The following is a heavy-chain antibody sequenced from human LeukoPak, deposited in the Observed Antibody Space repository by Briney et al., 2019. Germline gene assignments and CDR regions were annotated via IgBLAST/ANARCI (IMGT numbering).Heavy chain of an antibody. D-gene: IGHD2-2*01. CDR3: ARHGPAARVYYYGMDV. V-gene: IGHV4-4*02. CDR1: GGSISSSW. J-gene: IGHJ6*02. CDR2: ISHSGTT. Sequence: SGTLSLTCAVSGGSISSSWWTWVRQPPGKGLEWIGEISHSGTTNYNPSLKSRVTISVDKSKNQFSLKLSSVTAADTAVYYCARHGPAARVYYYGMDVWGQGTTVTVSS.